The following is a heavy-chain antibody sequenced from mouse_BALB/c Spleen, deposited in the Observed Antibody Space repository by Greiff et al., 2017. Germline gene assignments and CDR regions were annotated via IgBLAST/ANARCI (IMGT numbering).Heavy chain of an antibody. Sequence: QVQLQQSGAELVKPGASVKLSCKASGYTFTSYDINWVRQRPEQGLEWIGWIFPGDGSTKYNEKFKSKATLTVDTSSSTAYMQLSSLTSEDSAVYYCTRSGLLLRHPGFAYWGQGTLVTVSA. J-gene: IGHJ3*01. CDR3: TRSGLLLRHPGFAY. CDR2: IFPGDGST. V-gene: IGHV1-85*01. CDR1: GYTFTSYD. D-gene: IGHD1-1*01.